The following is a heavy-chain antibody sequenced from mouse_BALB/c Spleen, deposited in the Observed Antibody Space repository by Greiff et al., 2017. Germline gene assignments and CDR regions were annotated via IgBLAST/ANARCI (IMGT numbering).Heavy chain of an antibody. J-gene: IGHJ4*01. V-gene: IGHV1-74*01. CDR2: IDPSDSET. CDR3: ATTVVGGYYAMDY. CDR1: GYSFTSYW. Sequence: QVQLQQSGPQLVRPGASVKISCKASGYSFTSYWMHWVKQRPGQGLEWIGMIDPSDSETRGNQKVKDKATLTVDKSSSTAYMQLSSPTSEDSAVYYCATTVVGGYYAMDYWGQGTSVTVSS. D-gene: IGHD1-1*01.